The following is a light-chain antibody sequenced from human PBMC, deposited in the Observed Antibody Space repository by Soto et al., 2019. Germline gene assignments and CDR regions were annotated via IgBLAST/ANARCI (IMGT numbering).Light chain of an antibody. CDR3: SSYTGSSTPYV. CDR2: DIS. CDR1: SSDVGGYNY. V-gene: IGLV2-14*03. Sequence: QSALTQPASVSGSPGQSITISCTGTSSDVGGYNYVSWYQHHPGKAPRLMIYDISNRPSGVSDRFSGSKSGNTASLTISGLQAEDEANYFCSSYTGSSTPYVLGSGTKLTVL. J-gene: IGLJ1*01.